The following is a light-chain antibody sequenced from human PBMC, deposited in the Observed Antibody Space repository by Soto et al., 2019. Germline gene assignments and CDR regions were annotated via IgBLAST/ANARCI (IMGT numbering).Light chain of an antibody. CDR3: SSYTSSSTQV. J-gene: IGLJ2*01. CDR1: SSDVGGYNY. Sequence: QSALTQPASVSGSPGQSITISCTGTSSDVGGYNYVSWYQQHPGKAPKLMIYDVSNRPSGVSNRFSGSKSGNTASLTISGLQAEDEADYYCSSYTSSSTQVFGGGTXVTVL. CDR2: DVS. V-gene: IGLV2-14*01.